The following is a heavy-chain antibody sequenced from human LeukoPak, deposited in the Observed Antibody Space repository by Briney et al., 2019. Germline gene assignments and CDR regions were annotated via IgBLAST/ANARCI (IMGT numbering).Heavy chain of an antibody. CDR3: ARGSSGYYCDHFQT. V-gene: IGHV3-7*01. D-gene: IGHD3-22*01. J-gene: IGHJ1*01. CDR2: IKQDGIEK. Sequence: GGSLRLSCAASGFTFRNFWMTWVRQAQGKGLEWVANIKQDGIEKYYVDSVEGRFTVSRDNTKNSLFLQMDSLRAEDTAVYYCARGSSGYYCDHFQTWGQGSLVTAAS. CDR1: GFTFRNFW.